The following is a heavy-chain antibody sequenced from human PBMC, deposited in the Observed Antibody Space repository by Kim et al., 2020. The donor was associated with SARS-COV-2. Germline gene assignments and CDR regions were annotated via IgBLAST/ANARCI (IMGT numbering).Heavy chain of an antibody. D-gene: IGHD6-13*01. J-gene: IGHJ5*02. CDR1: GGTFSSYA. CDR3: ARGELGYSSSWYIVSFDP. Sequence: SVKVSCKASGGTFSSYAISWVRQAPGQGLEWMGGIIPIFGTANYAQKFQGRVTITADESTSTAYMELSSLRSEDTAVYYCARGELGYSSSWYIVSFDPWGQGTLVTVSS. CDR2: IIPIFGTA. V-gene: IGHV1-69*13.